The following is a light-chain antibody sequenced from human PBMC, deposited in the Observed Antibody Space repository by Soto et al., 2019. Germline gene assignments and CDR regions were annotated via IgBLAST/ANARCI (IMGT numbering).Light chain of an antibody. CDR2: GAS. CDR1: QSVSSND. CDR3: QRYDSPPWT. V-gene: IGKV3-20*01. J-gene: IGKJ1*01. Sequence: ENVLTQSPGTLSLSPGARGTLSCRASQSVSSNDLAWYQQKPGQAPRLLIYGASSRATGIPDRFSGSGSGTDFTLTISRLEPEDSAVYYCQRYDSPPWTFGQGTKVDIK.